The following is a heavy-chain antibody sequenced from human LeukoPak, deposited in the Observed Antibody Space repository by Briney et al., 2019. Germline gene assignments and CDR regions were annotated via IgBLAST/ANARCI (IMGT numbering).Heavy chain of an antibody. CDR2: MNPNSGNT. V-gene: IGHV1-8*01. CDR1: GYTFTSYD. D-gene: IGHD2-2*02. J-gene: IGHJ5*02. CDR3: ARGLYCSSTSCYTSYWFDP. Sequence: ASVKVSCKASGYTFTSYDINWVRQATGQGLEWMGWMNPNSGNTGYAQKFQGRVTMTRNTSISTAYMELSSLRSEDTAVYYCARGLYCSSTSCYTSYWFDPWGQGTLATVSS.